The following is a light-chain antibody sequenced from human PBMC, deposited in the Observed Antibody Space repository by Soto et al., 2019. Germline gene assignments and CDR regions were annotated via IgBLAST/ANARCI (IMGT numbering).Light chain of an antibody. Sequence: QSALTQPASVSGSPGQSITISCTGTSSDVGGYNYGSWYQQHPGKAPKLMIYEVSNRPSGVSNRFSGSKSGNTASLTISGLQAEDEADYYCSSYTSGSTWVFGGGTKLTVL. V-gene: IGLV2-14*01. CDR3: SSYTSGSTWV. CDR1: SSDVGGYNY. J-gene: IGLJ3*02. CDR2: EVS.